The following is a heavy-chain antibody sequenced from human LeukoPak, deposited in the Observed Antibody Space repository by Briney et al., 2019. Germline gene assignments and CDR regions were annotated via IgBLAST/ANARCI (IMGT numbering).Heavy chain of an antibody. Sequence: SETLSLTCTVSGGSISSYYWSWLRQPPGKGLEWIGYIYYSGSTNYNPSLTSRVTISVDTSKNQFSLKLSSVTAADTAVYYCARAIAVAGTWFDPWGQGTLVTVSS. CDR1: GGSISSYY. D-gene: IGHD6-19*01. V-gene: IGHV4-59*01. J-gene: IGHJ5*02. CDR2: IYYSGST. CDR3: ARAIAVAGTWFDP.